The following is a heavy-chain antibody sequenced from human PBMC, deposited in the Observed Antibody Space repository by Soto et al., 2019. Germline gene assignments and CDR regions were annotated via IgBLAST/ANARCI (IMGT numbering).Heavy chain of an antibody. D-gene: IGHD3-10*01. J-gene: IGHJ4*02. CDR1: GFTVSSNY. CDR2: IYIDGST. Sequence: GGSLRLSCAASGFTVSSNYMNWVRQAPGKGLEWLSVIYIDGSTYYADSVKGRFIISRDNSKNTVYLQMNSLRAEDTAFYYCAKDSISDRATFTFDSWGQGTLVTVSS. CDR3: AKDSISDRATFTFDS. V-gene: IGHV3-53*01.